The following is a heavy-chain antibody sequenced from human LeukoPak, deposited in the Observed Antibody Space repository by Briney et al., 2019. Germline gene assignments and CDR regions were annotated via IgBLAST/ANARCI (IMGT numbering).Heavy chain of an antibody. CDR2: IHDTGRT. CDR3: ARPYSRRYSRSFDT. J-gene: IGHJ3*02. D-gene: IGHD2-15*01. CDR1: GLAVSSNY. V-gene: IGHV3-53*01. Sequence: PGGSLRLSCAASGLAVSSNYMSWVRQAPGKGLEWVSVIHDTGRTDYADSVKGRFTISRDNSKNTLYLQMNSPRVEDTAVYYCARPYSRRYSRSFDTWGQGTMVTVSS.